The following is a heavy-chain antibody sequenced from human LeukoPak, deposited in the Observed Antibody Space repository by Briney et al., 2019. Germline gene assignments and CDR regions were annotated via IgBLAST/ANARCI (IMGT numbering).Heavy chain of an antibody. CDR1: GGSFSGYY. CDR3: ARSPTKRVTDDY. V-gene: IGHV4-34*01. CDR2: INHSGST. Sequence: PSETLSLTCAVYGGSFSGYYWSWIRQPPGKGLEWIGEINHSGSTNYNPSLKSRVTISVDTSKTQFSLILTSVTAADTAVYFCARSPTKRVTDDYWGQGTLVTVSS. J-gene: IGHJ4*02. D-gene: IGHD5/OR15-5a*01.